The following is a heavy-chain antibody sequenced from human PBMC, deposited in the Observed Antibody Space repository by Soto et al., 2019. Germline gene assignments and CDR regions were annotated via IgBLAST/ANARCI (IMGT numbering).Heavy chain of an antibody. Sequence: SGPTLVNPTQTLTLTCTFSGFSLSTSGMRVSWIRQPPGKALEWLARIDWDDDKFYSTSLKTRLTISKDTSKNQVVLTMTNMDPVDTATYYCARQVGYSKGNWFDPWGQGTLVTVSS. CDR3: ARQVGYSKGNWFDP. D-gene: IGHD6-13*01. CDR2: IDWDDDK. CDR1: GFSLSTSGMR. J-gene: IGHJ5*02. V-gene: IGHV2-70*04.